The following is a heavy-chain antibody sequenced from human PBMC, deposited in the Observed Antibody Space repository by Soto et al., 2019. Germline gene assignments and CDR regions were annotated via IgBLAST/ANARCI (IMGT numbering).Heavy chain of an antibody. CDR2: IIGSGGRT. J-gene: IGHJ4*02. Sequence: EVQLVESGGGLAQPGGSLRLSCVASGFTFKDYAMNWVRQAPGKGLEWVSCIIGSGGRTYYADSVRGRFTISRVNSENTLFLQMDTLRAEDTAVYYCAKGLRSGWGDIDSWGQGTLVTSSP. D-gene: IGHD6-25*01. CDR1: GFTFKDYA. CDR3: AKGLRSGWGDIDS. V-gene: IGHV3-23*04.